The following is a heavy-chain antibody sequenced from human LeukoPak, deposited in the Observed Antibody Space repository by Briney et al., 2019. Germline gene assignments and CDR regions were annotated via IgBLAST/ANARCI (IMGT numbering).Heavy chain of an antibody. CDR3: ASAIVYDFWSGYQSLYGMDV. CDR1: GYTFTSYA. V-gene: IGHV7-4-1*02. Sequence: ASVKVSYKASGYTFTSYAMNWVRQAPGQGLEWMGWINTNTGNPTYAQGFTGRFVFSLDTSVSTAYLQISSLKAEDTAVYYCASAIVYDFWSGYQSLYGMDVWGQGTTVTVSS. J-gene: IGHJ6*02. CDR2: INTNTGNP. D-gene: IGHD3-3*01.